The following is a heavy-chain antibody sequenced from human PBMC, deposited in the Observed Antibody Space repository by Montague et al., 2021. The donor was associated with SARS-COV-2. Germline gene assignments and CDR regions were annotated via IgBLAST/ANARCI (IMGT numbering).Heavy chain of an antibody. D-gene: IGHD4-17*01. CDR3: ASYRDYGDYY. J-gene: IGHJ4*02. CDR1: GGSVSSGGYS. V-gene: IGHV4-30-2*01. CDR2: IHHSGNT. Sequence: LRLSCAVSGGSVSSGGYSWFWIQEPPGKGLEWIGHIHHSGNTYYNPSLKSRATISGDRPKNQFSLRVTSVSAADTAVYSCASYRDYGDYYWGQGILVTVSS.